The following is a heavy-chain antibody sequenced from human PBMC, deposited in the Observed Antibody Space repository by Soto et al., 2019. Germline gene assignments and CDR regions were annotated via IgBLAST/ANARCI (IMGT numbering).Heavy chain of an antibody. CDR3: ARDKITGLFDS. CDR1: GGSFSGYY. Sequence: QVQLQQWGAGLLKPSETLSLTCAVYGGSFSGYYWTWIRQPPGTGLEWIGEINHSGSTNYNPSLTSRVTISVDASGNQFSLKLTSVTAADTAVYYCARDKITGLFDSWGQGTLVTVSS. CDR2: INHSGST. J-gene: IGHJ4*02. D-gene: IGHD2-8*02. V-gene: IGHV4-34*01.